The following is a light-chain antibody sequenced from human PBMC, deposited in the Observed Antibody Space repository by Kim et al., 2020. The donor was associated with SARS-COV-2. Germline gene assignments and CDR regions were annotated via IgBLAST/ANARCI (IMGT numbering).Light chain of an antibody. CDR1: SSDVGGYNY. J-gene: IGLJ2*01. V-gene: IGLV2-14*03. Sequence: QSALTQPASVSGSPGQSITISCTGTSSDVGGYNYVSWYQQHPGKAPKLMIYDVSNRPSGVSNRFSGSKSGNTASLTISGLQAEDEADYYCSSYTSSSTVVFGGGTQRTV. CDR3: SSYTSSSTVV. CDR2: DVS.